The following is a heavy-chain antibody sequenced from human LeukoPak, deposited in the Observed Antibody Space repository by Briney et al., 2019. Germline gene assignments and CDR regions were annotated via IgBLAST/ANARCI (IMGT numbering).Heavy chain of an antibody. CDR1: GFTFSNYW. CDR3: ARYCNGDTCDGALDL. Sequence: GGSLRLSCAASGFTFSNYWMHWVRQAPGKDLVWVSRIDGDASRTNYADSVKGRFTISRDNVKNMVYLQMSSLTVEDTAVYYCARYCNGDTCDGALDLWGQGTLVTVSS. CDR2: IDGDASRT. D-gene: IGHD2-15*01. V-gene: IGHV3-74*01. J-gene: IGHJ3*01.